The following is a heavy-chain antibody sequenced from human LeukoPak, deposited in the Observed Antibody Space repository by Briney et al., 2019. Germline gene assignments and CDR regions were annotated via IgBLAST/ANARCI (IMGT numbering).Heavy chain of an antibody. Sequence: GGSLRLSCAASGFTFSNYDMNWIRQAPGKGPEWVAYISSSGSMIYYADSVNGRFTISRDNPQSSLFLQMNRLKAEDAAVYYCARDTSMAHVFDYWGQGTLIAVSS. V-gene: IGHV3-48*03. D-gene: IGHD5-18*01. CDR2: ISSSGSMI. J-gene: IGHJ4*02. CDR3: ARDTSMAHVFDY. CDR1: GFTFSNYD.